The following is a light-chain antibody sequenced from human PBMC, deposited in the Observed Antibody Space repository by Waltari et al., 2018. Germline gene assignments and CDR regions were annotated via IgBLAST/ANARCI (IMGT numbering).Light chain of an antibody. V-gene: IGLV1-44*01. J-gene: IGLJ2*01. CDR2: SNN. CDR1: RSNIGPHT. Sequence: QSVLTQPPSASGTPGQGVTISCSGSRSNIGPHTVNWYQQLPGTAPKVHIYSNNQRPSGVPDRFSGSKSGTSASLAVSGLQSEDEGDYYCATWDDSLNGVVFGGGTKLTVL. CDR3: ATWDDSLNGVV.